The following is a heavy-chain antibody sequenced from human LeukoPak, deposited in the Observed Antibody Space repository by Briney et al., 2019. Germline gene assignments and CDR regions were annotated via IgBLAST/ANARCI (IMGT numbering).Heavy chain of an antibody. V-gene: IGHV1-3*01. D-gene: IGHD6-19*01. CDR1: GYTFTSYA. Sequence: ASVKVSCKASGYTFTSYAMHWVRQAPGQRLEWMGWINAGNGNTKYSQKFQGRVTITRDTSASTACMELSSLRSEDTAVYYCASAIAVARGFDYWGQGTLVTVSS. J-gene: IGHJ4*02. CDR2: INAGNGNT. CDR3: ASAIAVARGFDY.